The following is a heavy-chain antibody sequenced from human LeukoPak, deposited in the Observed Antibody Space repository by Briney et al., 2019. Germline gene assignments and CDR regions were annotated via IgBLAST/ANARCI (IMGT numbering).Heavy chain of an antibody. CDR3: SSRGSSPENDY. J-gene: IGHJ4*02. CDR2: IIPIFGTA. CDR1: GDTLSSYA. Sequence: ASSVKVSCKASGDTLSSYAISWVRQAPGQGLEWMGGIIPIFGTANYAQKFQGRVTITTDESTSTAYMELSSLRSEDTAVYYCSSRGSSPENDYWGQGTLVTVSS. D-gene: IGHD6-6*01. V-gene: IGHV1-69*05.